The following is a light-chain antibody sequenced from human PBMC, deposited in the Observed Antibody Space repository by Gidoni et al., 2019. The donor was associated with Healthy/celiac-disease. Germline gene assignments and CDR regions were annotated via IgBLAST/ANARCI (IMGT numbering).Light chain of an antibody. CDR1: QSVSSN. V-gene: IGKV3D-15*03. Sequence: IVMTQSPATLSVSPGERATLSCRASQSVSSNLAWYQQKPGQAPRLLIYGASIRATGIPARFSGSGSGKEFTLTISILQAEDFAVYYCQQYNNWLTFGGGTKVEIK. CDR2: GAS. J-gene: IGKJ4*02. CDR3: QQYNNWLT.